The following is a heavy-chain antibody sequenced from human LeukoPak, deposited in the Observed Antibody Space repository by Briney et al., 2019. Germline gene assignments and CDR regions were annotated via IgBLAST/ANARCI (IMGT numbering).Heavy chain of an antibody. CDR2: LDPVNNET. J-gene: IGHJ4*02. CDR1: GYTFTDYY. V-gene: IGHV1-69-2*01. Sequence: GASVKVSCKASGYTFTDYYMHWVQQAPAKGFQWMGRLDPVNNETIYAEDFRGRLTMAADTSTDTAYMALTNLTSDDTAVYFCVARGYYNKPFDYWGQGSLVTVSS. D-gene: IGHD1-26*01. CDR3: VARGYYNKPFDY.